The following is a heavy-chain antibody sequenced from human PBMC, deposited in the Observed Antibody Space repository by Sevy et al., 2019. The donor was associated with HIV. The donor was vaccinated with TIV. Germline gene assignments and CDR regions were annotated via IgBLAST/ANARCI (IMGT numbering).Heavy chain of an antibody. D-gene: IGHD1-1*01. J-gene: IGHJ1*01. CDR1: GFTFSRYY. V-gene: IGHV3-30*04. Sequence: GGSLRLSCAASGFTFSRYYMHWVRQAPGKGLEWVATISVDASNKHYADSVKGRFTISRDNFQNSLFLQMNSLRPEDTAVYYCALERLSSDVAEYFQNWGQGTLVTVSS. CDR3: ALERLSSDVAEYFQN. CDR2: ISVDASNK.